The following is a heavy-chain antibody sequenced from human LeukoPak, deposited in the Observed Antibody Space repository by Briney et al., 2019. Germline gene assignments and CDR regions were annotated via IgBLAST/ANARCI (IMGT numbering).Heavy chain of an antibody. J-gene: IGHJ6*03. CDR2: INHSGST. D-gene: IGHD5-18*01. CDR1: GGSFSGYY. Sequence: SETLSLTCAVYGGSFSGYYWSWIRQPPGKGLEWIGEINHSGSTYYNPSLKSRVTISVDTSKNQFSLKLSSVTAADTAVYYCARVGYSYGDPGYYYYYMNVWGKGTTVTISS. CDR3: ARVGYSYGDPGYYYYYMNV. V-gene: IGHV4-34*01.